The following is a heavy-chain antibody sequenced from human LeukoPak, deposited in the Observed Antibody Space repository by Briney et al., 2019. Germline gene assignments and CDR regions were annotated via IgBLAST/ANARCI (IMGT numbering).Heavy chain of an antibody. V-gene: IGHV3-7*01. CDR3: ARAHVTGVDAFDI. D-gene: IGHD2-21*02. Sequence: PGGSLRLSCAASGFSFSSYWMSWVRQAPGEGLEWVANINHDGSETYYVDSVKGRFTISRDNAKNSLYLQMNSLRAEDTAVYYCARAHVTGVDAFDIWGQGTMVSVSS. CDR2: INHDGSET. CDR1: GFSFSSYW. J-gene: IGHJ3*02.